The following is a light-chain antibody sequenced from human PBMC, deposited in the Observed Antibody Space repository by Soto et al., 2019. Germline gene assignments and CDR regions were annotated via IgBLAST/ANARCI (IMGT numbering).Light chain of an antibody. CDR2: DAS. V-gene: IGKV1-33*01. CDR3: QQYDNLPRT. CDR1: QDISNY. J-gene: IGKJ3*01. Sequence: DIQMTQSPSSLSASVGDRVTITCQASQDISNYLNWYQQRPGKAAKLLIYDASNLETGAPSRFSGSGSGTYFNLTINSLQPEDVATYYCQQYDNLPRTFGPGTKVDLK.